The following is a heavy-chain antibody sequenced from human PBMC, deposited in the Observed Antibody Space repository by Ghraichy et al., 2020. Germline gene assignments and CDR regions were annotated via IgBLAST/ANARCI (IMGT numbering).Heavy chain of an antibody. D-gene: IGHD2-21*01. Sequence: SETLSLTCAVSGGSISSSNWWSWVRQPPGKGLEWIGEIYHSGSTNYNPSLKSRVTISVDKSKNQFSLKLSSVTAADTAVYYCARTGGVWSRYYYYYYGMDVWGQGTTVTVSS. CDR3: ARTGGVWSRYYYYYYGMDV. V-gene: IGHV4-4*02. CDR1: GGSISSSNW. CDR2: IYHSGST. J-gene: IGHJ6*02.